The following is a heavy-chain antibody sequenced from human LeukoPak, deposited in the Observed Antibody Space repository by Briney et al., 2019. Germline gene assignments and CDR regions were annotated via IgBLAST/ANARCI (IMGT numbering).Heavy chain of an antibody. CDR2: ISGSGGST. V-gene: IGHV3-23*01. CDR3: AKVMVAFDWSQTPNDY. Sequence: PGGSLRLSCAASGFTFSSYAMSWVRQAPGKGLEWVSAISGSGGSTYYADSVKGRFTISRDNSKNTLYLQMNSLRAEDTAVYYCAKVMVAFDWSQTPNDYWGQGTLVTVSS. J-gene: IGHJ4*02. CDR1: GFTFSSYA. D-gene: IGHD3-9*01.